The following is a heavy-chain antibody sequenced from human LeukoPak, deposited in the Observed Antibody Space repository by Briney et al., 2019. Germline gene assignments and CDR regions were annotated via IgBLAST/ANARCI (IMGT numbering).Heavy chain of an antibody. CDR2: IYYTGST. Sequence: SETLSLTCTVSGGSIGSYYWSWIRQSPGKGLDWIGYIYYTGSTDYNPSLKSRVTISVDTSKNQFTLKLSSVTAADTAVYYCARHEGSSWYVLFDYWGQGTLVTVSS. D-gene: IGHD6-13*01. J-gene: IGHJ4*02. CDR3: ARHEGSSWYVLFDY. CDR1: GGSIGSYY. V-gene: IGHV4-59*08.